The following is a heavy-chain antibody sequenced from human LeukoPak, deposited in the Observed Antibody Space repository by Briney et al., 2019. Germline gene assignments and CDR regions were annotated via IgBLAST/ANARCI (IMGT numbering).Heavy chain of an antibody. J-gene: IGHJ3*02. CDR3: AREEMAFAFDI. V-gene: IGHV3-64*01. CDR1: GFTFSSYA. Sequence: PGGSLRLSCAASGFTFSSYAMHWVRQAPGKGLEYVSAISSNGGSTYYANSVKGRFTISRDNSKNTLYLQMGSLRAEGMAVYYCAREEMAFAFDIWGQGTMVTVSS. CDR2: ISSNGGST. D-gene: IGHD5-24*01.